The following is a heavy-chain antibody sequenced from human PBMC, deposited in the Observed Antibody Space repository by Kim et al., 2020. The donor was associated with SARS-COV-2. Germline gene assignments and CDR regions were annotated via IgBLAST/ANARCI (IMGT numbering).Heavy chain of an antibody. Sequence: TSYSPPSQGQVTISADKSISTAYLQWSSLEAPDTAIYYCASARNGMFYFDYWGQGTLVTVSA. J-gene: IGHJ4*01. D-gene: IGHD2-8*01. CDR2: T. CDR3: ASARNGMFYFDY. V-gene: IGHV5-51*01.